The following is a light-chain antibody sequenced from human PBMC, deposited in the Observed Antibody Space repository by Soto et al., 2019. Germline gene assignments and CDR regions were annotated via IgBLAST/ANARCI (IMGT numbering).Light chain of an antibody. J-gene: IGLJ1*01. CDR3: SSYTSSSSNYV. CDR2: DVS. Sequence: QAVLTQPASVSGSPGQSITISCTGTSSDVGAYNYVSWYQQHPGKAPKLMIYDVSNRPSGVSNRFSGSKSGNTASLTISGLQTEDEADYYCSSYTSSSSNYVFGTGTKLTVL. V-gene: IGLV2-14*01. CDR1: SSDVGAYNY.